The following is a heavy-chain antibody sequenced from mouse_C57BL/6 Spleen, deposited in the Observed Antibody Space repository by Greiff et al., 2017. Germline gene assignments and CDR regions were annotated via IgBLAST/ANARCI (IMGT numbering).Heavy chain of an antibody. CDR3: ARGYYGSSYGWYFDV. Sequence: VQLQQSGAELARPGASVKLSCKASGYTFTSYGISWVKQRTGQGLEWIGEIYPRSGNTYYNEKFKGKATPTADKSSSTAYMELRSLTSEDSAVYFCARGYYGSSYGWYFDVWGTGTTVTVSS. CDR2: IYPRSGNT. D-gene: IGHD1-1*01. V-gene: IGHV1-81*01. CDR1: GYTFTSYG. J-gene: IGHJ1*03.